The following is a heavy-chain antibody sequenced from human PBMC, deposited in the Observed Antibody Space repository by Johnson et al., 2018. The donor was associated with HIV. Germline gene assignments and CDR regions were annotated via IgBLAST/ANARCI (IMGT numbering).Heavy chain of an antibody. D-gene: IGHD3-22*01. Sequence: VQLVESGGGLVRPGRSLRLSCAASGFTFDDYAMHWVRQAPGKGLEWVSGISWNSGSIGYADSVKGRFTLSSDNSKNTLYLQMNRLRAEDTALYYCAKGGYDSEDAFDIWGQGTMVTVSS. J-gene: IGHJ3*02. CDR3: AKGGYDSEDAFDI. CDR2: ISWNSGSI. CDR1: GFTFDDYA. V-gene: IGHV3-9*01.